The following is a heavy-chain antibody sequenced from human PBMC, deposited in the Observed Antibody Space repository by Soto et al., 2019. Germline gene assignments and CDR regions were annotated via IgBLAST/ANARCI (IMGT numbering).Heavy chain of an antibody. CDR3: ARGKLYCISTSCYYGGYYYYGMDV. V-gene: IGHV1-8*01. CDR1: GYTFTSYD. Sequence: ASVKVSCKASGYTFTSYDINWLLQATGQGLEWMGWMNPNSGNTGYAQKFQGRVTMTRNTSISTAYMELSSLRSEDTAVYYCARGKLYCISTSCYYGGYYYYGMDVWGQGTTVTVSS. CDR2: MNPNSGNT. J-gene: IGHJ6*02. D-gene: IGHD2-2*01.